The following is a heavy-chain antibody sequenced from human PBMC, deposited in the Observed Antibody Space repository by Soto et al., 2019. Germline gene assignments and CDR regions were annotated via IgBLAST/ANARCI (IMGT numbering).Heavy chain of an antibody. CDR3: AKTGPYDILTYWYFDL. J-gene: IGHJ2*01. CDR1: GDSISSSSYY. V-gene: IGHV4-39*01. CDR2: IYYSGTT. Sequence: SETLSLTCIVSGDSISSSSYYWVWIRQPPGKGLEWIGSIYYSGTTHYNPSLESRVTISIDTSKNQFSLKVSSLTAADTAVYYCAKTGPYDILTYWYFDLWGRGTLVTVSS. D-gene: IGHD3-9*01.